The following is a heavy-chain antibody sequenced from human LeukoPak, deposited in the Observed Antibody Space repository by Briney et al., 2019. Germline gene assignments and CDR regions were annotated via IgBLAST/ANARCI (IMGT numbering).Heavy chain of an antibody. CDR1: GGTFSSYA. D-gene: IGHD2-2*01. CDR2: IIPIFGTA. Sequence: SVKVSCKASGGTFSSYAISWVRQAPGQGLEWMGGIIPIFGTANYAQKFQGRVTITTDESTSTAYMELSSLRSEDTAVYYCARDHCRSTSCYPFNWFDPWGQGTLVTVSS. CDR3: ARDHCRSTSCYPFNWFDP. J-gene: IGHJ5*02. V-gene: IGHV1-69*05.